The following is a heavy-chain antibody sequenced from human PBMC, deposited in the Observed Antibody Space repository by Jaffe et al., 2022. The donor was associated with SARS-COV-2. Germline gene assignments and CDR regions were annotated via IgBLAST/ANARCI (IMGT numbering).Heavy chain of an antibody. CDR3: ARGPTYYDILTGYYIVGWFDP. Sequence: QVQLQESGPGLVKPSQTLSLTCTVSGGSISSGDYYWSWIRQPPGKGLEWIGYIYYSGSTYYNPSLKSRVTISVDTSKNQFSLKLSSVTAADTAVYYCARGPTYYDILTGYYIVGWFDPWGQGTLVTVSS. V-gene: IGHV4-30-4*01. CDR2: IYYSGST. J-gene: IGHJ5*02. CDR1: GGSISSGDYY. D-gene: IGHD3-9*01.